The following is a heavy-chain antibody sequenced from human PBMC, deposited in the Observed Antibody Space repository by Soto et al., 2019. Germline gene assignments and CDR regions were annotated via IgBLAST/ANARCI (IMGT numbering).Heavy chain of an antibody. CDR3: ARESGNSGTYDY. V-gene: IGHV1-3*01. J-gene: IGHJ4*02. Sequence: QVQLVQSGAEVKMPGASVKVSCKASGYTFTRYSIHWVRQAPGQRLEWMGWIKAGTGYTRYSQNFQGRVTITRDTSANTAYMELSSLTSEDTTVYFCARESGNSGTYDYWGQGALVTVSS. D-gene: IGHD1-26*01. CDR1: GYTFTRYS. CDR2: IKAGTGYT.